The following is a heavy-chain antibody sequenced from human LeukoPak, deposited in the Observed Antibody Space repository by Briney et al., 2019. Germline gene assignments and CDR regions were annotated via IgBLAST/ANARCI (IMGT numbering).Heavy chain of an antibody. D-gene: IGHD3-10*01. CDR2: IWSDGSNK. J-gene: IGHJ6*02. V-gene: IGHV3-30*02. CDR1: GFTFSSYG. Sequence: GGSLRLSCAASGFTFSSYGMHWVRQAPGKGLEWVAVIWSDGSNKNYADSVKGRFTISRDNSKNTYHLQMNSLRAEDTAVYYCAQINYYGSGSYIVAYGMDVWGQGTTVTVSS. CDR3: AQINYYGSGSYIVAYGMDV.